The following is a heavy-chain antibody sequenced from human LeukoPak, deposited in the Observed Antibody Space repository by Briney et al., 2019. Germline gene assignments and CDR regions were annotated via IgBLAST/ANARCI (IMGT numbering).Heavy chain of an antibody. V-gene: IGHV1-18*01. D-gene: IGHD4-17*01. J-gene: IGHJ6*02. CDR3: ARRGDYSNYYYYGMDV. Sequence: GESLKVSCKASGYTFTSYGISWVRQAPGQGLEWMGWISAYNGNTNYAQKLQGRVTMTTDTSTSTAYMELRSLRSDDTAVYYCARRGDYSNYYYYGMDVWGQGTTVTVSS. CDR2: ISAYNGNT. CDR1: GYTFTSYG.